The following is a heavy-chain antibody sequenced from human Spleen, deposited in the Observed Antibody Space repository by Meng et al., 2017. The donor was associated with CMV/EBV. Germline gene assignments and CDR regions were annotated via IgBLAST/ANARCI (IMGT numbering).Heavy chain of an antibody. D-gene: IGHD2-2*01. CDR1: GLTFSDYG. CDR3: ARKGYCSSTSCYGSKSDAFDI. CDR2: IGAKAGGT. V-gene: IGHV3-23*01. Sequence: GGSLRLSCEASGLTFSDYGMSWVRQAPGKGLEWVSAIGAKAGGTYYADSVKGRFTISRDNAKNSLYLQMNSLRAEDTAVYYCARKGYCSSTSCYGSKSDAFDIWGQGTMVTVSS. J-gene: IGHJ3*02.